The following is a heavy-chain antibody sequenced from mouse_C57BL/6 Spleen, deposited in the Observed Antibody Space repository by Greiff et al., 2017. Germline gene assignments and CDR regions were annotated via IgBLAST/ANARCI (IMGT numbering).Heavy chain of an antibody. Sequence: EVKLMESGGGLVKPGGSLTLSCAASGFTFSDYGMHWVRQAPEKGLEWVAYISSGSSTIYYADTVKGRFTISRDNAKNTLFLQMTSLRSEDTAMYYCASDGDAMDYWGQGTSVTVSS. J-gene: IGHJ4*01. CDR1: GFTFSDYG. CDR3: ASDGDAMDY. CDR2: ISSGSSTI. V-gene: IGHV5-17*01.